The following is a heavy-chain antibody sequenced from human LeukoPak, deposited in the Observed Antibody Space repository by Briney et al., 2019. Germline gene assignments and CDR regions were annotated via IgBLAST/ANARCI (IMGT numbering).Heavy chain of an antibody. Sequence: SETLSLTCAVYGGSFSGYYWSWIRQPPGKGLEWIGEINHSGSTNYNPSLKSRVTISVDTSKNQFSLKLSSVTAADTAVYYCARAVTPGNWFDPWGQGTLVTVSS. V-gene: IGHV4-34*01. D-gene: IGHD1-14*01. CDR3: ARAVTPGNWFDP. J-gene: IGHJ5*02. CDR1: GGSFSGYY. CDR2: INHSGST.